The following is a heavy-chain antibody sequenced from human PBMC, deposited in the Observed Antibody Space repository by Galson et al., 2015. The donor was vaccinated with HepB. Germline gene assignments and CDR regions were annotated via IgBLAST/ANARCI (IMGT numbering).Heavy chain of an antibody. CDR3: ARNGVGGDIDY. CDR1: GFDFNIYA. V-gene: IGHV3-30*03. Sequence: SLRLSCAVSGFDFNIYAMHWVRQTPDKGLEWVALILFDGNNMHYVDSVKGRFIISRDDSKNTVYLQMNRLRAEDTAIYYCARNGVGGDIDYWGQGTLVTVSS. D-gene: IGHD2-21*02. CDR2: ILFDGNNM. J-gene: IGHJ4*02.